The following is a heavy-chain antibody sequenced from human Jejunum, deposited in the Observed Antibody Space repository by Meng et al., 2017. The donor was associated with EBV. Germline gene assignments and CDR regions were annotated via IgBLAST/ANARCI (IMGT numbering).Heavy chain of an antibody. CDR2: IKSKTQGGTT. J-gene: IGHJ5*02. CDR3: VSAWVDP. Sequence: VERVGSGGGVVKPGGSLGLSCAGSGFTFSNAWMSWVRQSPGKGLEWIARIKSKTQGGTTDYAASVKGRFTVSRDDSENTVYLQMNSLTTEDTAMYYCVSAWVDPWGQGTLVTVSS. V-gene: IGHV3-15*01. CDR1: GFTFSNAW.